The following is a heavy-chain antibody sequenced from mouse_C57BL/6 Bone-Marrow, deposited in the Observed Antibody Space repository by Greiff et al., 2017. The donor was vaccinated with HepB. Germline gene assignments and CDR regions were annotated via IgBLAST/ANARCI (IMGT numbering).Heavy chain of an antibody. CDR1: GFSLTSYA. Sequence: VKVVESGPGLVAPSQSLSITCTVSGFSLTSYAISWVRQPPGKGLEWLGVIWTGGGTNYNTALKSRLSISKDNYKIQVFLTMNSLQTDDTARYYCARNSNYGYFYYWGQGTTLPVSS. CDR2: IWTGGGT. CDR3: ARNSNYGYFYY. D-gene: IGHD2-5*01. J-gene: IGHJ2*01. V-gene: IGHV2-9-1*01.